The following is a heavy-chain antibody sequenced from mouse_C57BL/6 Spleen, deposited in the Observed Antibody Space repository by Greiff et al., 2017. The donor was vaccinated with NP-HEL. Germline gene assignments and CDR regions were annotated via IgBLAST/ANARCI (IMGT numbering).Heavy chain of an antibody. J-gene: IGHJ4*01. CDR1: GFTFSSYA. D-gene: IGHD4-1*01. V-gene: IGHV5-4*01. CDR2: ISDGGSYT. CDR3: ARDLGNYAMDY. Sequence: EVQGVESGGGLVKPGGSLKLSCAASGFTFSSYAMSWVRQTPEKRLEWVATISDGGSYTYYPDNVKGRFTISRDNAKNNLYLQMSHLKSEDTAMYYCARDLGNYAMDYWGQGTSVTVSS.